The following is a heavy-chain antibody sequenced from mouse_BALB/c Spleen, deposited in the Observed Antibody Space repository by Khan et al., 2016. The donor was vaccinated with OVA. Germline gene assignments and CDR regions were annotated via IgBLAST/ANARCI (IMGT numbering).Heavy chain of an antibody. V-gene: IGHV5-17*02. CDR3: ARTGYYYFDY. CDR2: IRSGSNTL. CDR1: GFTFSGFG. Sequence: EVELVESGGGLVQTGGSRKLSCAASGFTFSGFGMHWVRQAPETGLEWVAYIRSGSNTLYYADKVKGRFTISRDNPKNTLFLQMTSLRSEDTAMYYCARTGYYYFDYWGQGTTPTVSS. D-gene: IGHD2-3*01. J-gene: IGHJ2*01.